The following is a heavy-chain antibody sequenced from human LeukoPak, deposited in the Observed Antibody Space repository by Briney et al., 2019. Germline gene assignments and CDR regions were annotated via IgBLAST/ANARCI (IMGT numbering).Heavy chain of an antibody. CDR1: GGSISSYY. CDR3: AGVRDYYDSLWAFDI. J-gene: IGHJ3*02. CDR2: IYYSGST. D-gene: IGHD3-22*01. V-gene: IGHV4-59*01. Sequence: SETLSLTCTVSGGSISSYYWSWIRQPPGKGLEWIGYIYYSGSTNYNPSLKSRVTISVDTSKNQFSLKLSSVTAADTAVYYCAGVRDYYDSLWAFDIWGQGTMVTVSS.